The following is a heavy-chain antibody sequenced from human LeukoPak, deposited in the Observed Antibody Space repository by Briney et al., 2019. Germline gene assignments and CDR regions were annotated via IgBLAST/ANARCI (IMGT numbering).Heavy chain of an antibody. J-gene: IGHJ4*02. Sequence: GGPLRLSCAVSGFTFSSSWMHWVRQVPGKGLVWVSRINNDGSYKTYADSVKRRFTVSRDNAKNTLYLQMSSLRAEDTAVYYCTRGAYTYGLNWGQGTLVTVSS. CDR2: INNDGSYK. CDR1: GFTFSSSW. D-gene: IGHD5-18*01. V-gene: IGHV3-74*03. CDR3: TRGAYTYGLN.